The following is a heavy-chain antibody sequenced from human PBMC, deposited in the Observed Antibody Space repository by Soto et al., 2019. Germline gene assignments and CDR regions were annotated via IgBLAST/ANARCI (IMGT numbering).Heavy chain of an antibody. D-gene: IGHD1-26*01. J-gene: IGHJ5*02. CDR2: IYYSGST. V-gene: IGHV4-30-4*01. CDR1: GGSISSGDYY. Sequence: SETLSLTCTVSGGSISSGDYYWSWIRQPPGKGLEWIGYIYYSGSTYYNPSLKSRVTISVDTSKNQFSLKLSSVTAADTAVYYCDRDPGANWFDPWGQGTLVTVSS. CDR3: DRDPGANWFDP.